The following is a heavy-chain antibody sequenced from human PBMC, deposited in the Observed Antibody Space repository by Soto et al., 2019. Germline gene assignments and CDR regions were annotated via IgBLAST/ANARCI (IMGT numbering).Heavy chain of an antibody. J-gene: IGHJ4*02. Sequence: SETLSLTCTVSSGSISNYFWSWIPQPPRKGLEWIGSIYYSGSTYYNPSLKSRVTISVDTSKNQFSLKLSSVTAADTAVYYCASGSTVTTFGFDYLGQETLLTFYS. CDR1: SGSISNYF. D-gene: IGHD4-17*01. CDR2: IYYSGST. CDR3: ASGSTVTTFGFDY. V-gene: IGHV4-59*05.